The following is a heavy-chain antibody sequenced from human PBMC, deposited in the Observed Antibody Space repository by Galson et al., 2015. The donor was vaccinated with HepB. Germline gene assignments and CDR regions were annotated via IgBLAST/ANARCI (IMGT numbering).Heavy chain of an antibody. J-gene: IGHJ6*02. CDR2: IDWDDDK. CDR3: ARERYCSSTSCYKDLQTYYYYGMDV. Sequence: PSLVKPTQTLTLTCTFSGFSLSTSGMRVSWIRQPPGKALEWLARIDWDDDKFYSTSLKTRLTISKDTSKNQVVLTMTNMDPVDTATYYCARERYCSSTSCYKDLQTYYYYGMDVWGQGTTVTVSS. D-gene: IGHD2-2*02. CDR1: GFSLSTSGMR. V-gene: IGHV2-70*04.